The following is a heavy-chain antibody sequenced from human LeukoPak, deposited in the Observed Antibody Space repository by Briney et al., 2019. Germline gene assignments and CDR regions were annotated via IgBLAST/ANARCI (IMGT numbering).Heavy chain of an antibody. V-gene: IGHV3-11*01. J-gene: IGHJ4*02. CDR2: ISSSSSTI. Sequence: GGSLRLSCAASGFTFSDYYMSWIRQAPGQGLEWISFISSSSSTIYYADSVKGRFTISRDNAKNSLYLQMNSLRAEDTAVYYCARCSTLTLVEVYFDFWGQGTLVSVSS. CDR1: GFTFSDYY. CDR3: ARCSTLTLVEVYFDF. D-gene: IGHD3-9*01.